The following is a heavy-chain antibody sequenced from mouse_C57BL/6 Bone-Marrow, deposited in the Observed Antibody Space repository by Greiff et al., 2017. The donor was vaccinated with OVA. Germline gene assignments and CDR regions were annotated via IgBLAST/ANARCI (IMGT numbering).Heavy chain of an antibody. D-gene: IGHD4-1*01. J-gene: IGHJ2*01. CDR2: IRSKSNNYAT. Sequence: EVKLVESGGGLVQPKGSLKLSCAASGFSFNTYAMNWVRQAPGKGLEWVARIRSKSNNYATYYADSVKDRFTTSRDDSESMLYLQMNNLKTEDTAMYYCVRQGANWYYFDYWGQGTTLTVSS. V-gene: IGHV10-1*01. CDR3: VRQGANWYYFDY. CDR1: GFSFNTYA.